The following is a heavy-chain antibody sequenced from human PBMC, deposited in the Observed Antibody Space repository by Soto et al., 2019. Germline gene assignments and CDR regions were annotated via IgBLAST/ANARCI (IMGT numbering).Heavy chain of an antibody. V-gene: IGHV3-33*06. J-gene: IGHJ3*02. CDR1: GFFLRDFG. CDR3: AKGDAFGTTHAFDI. CDR2: IWYDGSST. Sequence: GGSLRLSCVASGFFLRDFGMHWVRQAPGKGLEWVSVIWYDGSSTYHGESVKGRFTMSRDISKNTLYLQMNSLRPEDTAVYYCAKGDAFGTTHAFDIWGQGTMVTVSS. D-gene: IGHD3-16*01.